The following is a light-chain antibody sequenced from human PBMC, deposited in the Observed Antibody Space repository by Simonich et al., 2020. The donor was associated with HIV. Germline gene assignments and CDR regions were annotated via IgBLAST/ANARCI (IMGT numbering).Light chain of an antibody. CDR3: QQYYNTPWT. V-gene: IGKV4-1*01. J-gene: IGKJ1*01. CDR2: WSS. CDR1: RNILYSSNNKNY. Sequence: DIVMTQSPDSLAVSLGERATIHCKSSRNILYSSNNKNYLAWYQQKPGQPPNLLIYWSSTRESGVPDRFSASGSGTDFTLSISSLQAEDVAVYYCQQYYNTPWTFGQGTKVEIK.